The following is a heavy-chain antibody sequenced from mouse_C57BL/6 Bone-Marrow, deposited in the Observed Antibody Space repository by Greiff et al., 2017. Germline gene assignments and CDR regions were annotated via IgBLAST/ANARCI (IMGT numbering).Heavy chain of an antibody. V-gene: IGHV6-6*01. CDR3: TYGSSYGFAY. D-gene: IGHD1-1*01. CDR1: GFSFSDAW. CDR2: IRNKANNHAT. Sequence: EVKLVESGGCLVQPGGSMKLSCAASGFSFSDAWMAWVRQSPETGLEWVAEIRNKANNHATYYAGSVKGRFTISIDDSQSSVYLQMNSLRAEDPGIYYCTYGSSYGFAYWGQGTLVTVSA. J-gene: IGHJ3*01.